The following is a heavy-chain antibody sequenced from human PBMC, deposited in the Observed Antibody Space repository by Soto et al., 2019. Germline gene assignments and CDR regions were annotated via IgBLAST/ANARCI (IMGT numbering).Heavy chain of an antibody. Sequence: SEILSLTCTVSGGSISSINNHFSNHYCSWIRLSPGKGLEWIGYISNIGFTRYNPSLKSRVSISVDTSKNQFSLKLTSVTAADTAVYYCTTQGFGGLHGLVDVWGQVTTVPVSS. D-gene: IGHD3-10*01. J-gene: IGHJ6*02. CDR2: ISNIGFT. CDR3: TTQGFGGLHGLVDV. CDR1: GGSISSINNHFSNHY. V-gene: IGHV4-59*08.